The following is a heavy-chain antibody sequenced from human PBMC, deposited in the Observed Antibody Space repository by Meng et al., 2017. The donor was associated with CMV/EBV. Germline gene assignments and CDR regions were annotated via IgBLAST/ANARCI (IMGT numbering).Heavy chain of an antibody. J-gene: IGHJ4*02. V-gene: IGHV4-4*02. CDR1: GGSISNSLW. CDR2: IYHSGNT. CDR3: ARSPGFWSLDY. Sequence: SETLSLTCAVSGGSISNSLWWSWVRQPPGKGLEWIGEIYHSGNTKYNPSLQSRVTISADKTKNDFSLKLTSMTAADTGVYFCARSPGFWSLDYWGQGTLVTVSS. D-gene: IGHD2-8*02.